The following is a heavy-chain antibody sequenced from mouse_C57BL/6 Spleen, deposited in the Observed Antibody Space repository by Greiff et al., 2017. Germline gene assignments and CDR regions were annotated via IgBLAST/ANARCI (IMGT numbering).Heavy chain of an antibody. CDR1: GYAFSSSW. J-gene: IGHJ3*01. Sequence: QVQLKESGPELVKPGASVKISCKASGYAFSSSWMNWVKQRPGKGLEWIGRIYPGDGDTNYNGKFKGKATLTADKSSSTAYMQLSSLTSEDSAVYFCASSGYGFAYWGQGTLVTVSA. CDR2: IYPGDGDT. CDR3: ASSGYGFAY. V-gene: IGHV1-82*01. D-gene: IGHD3-2*02.